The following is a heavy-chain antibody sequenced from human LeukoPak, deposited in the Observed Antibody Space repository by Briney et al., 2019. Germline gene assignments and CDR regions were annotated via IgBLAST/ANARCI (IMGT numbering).Heavy chain of an antibody. CDR2: IYYSGST. Sequence: SETLSLTCTVSGGSISSYYWSWIRQPPGKGLEWIGYIYYSGSTNYNPSLKSRVTISVDTSKNQFSLELSSVTAADTAVYYCARDLRDCSSTSCYMDHDAFDIWGQGTMVTVSS. D-gene: IGHD2-2*02. V-gene: IGHV4-59*01. J-gene: IGHJ3*02. CDR1: GGSISSYY. CDR3: ARDLRDCSSTSCYMDHDAFDI.